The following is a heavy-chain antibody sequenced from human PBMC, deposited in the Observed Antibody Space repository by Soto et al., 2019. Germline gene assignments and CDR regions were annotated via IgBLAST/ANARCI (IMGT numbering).Heavy chain of an antibody. V-gene: IGHV3-23*01. Sequence: EVQLLESGGGLVQPGGSLRLSCAASGFTFSSYAMSLVRQAPGKGLEWVSAISGSGGSTYYADSVKGRFTISRDNSKNTLYLQMNSLRAEDTAVYYCAKLTTLRYGMDVWGQGTTVTVSS. CDR1: GFTFSSYA. CDR2: ISGSGGST. D-gene: IGHD4-17*01. J-gene: IGHJ6*02. CDR3: AKLTTLRYGMDV.